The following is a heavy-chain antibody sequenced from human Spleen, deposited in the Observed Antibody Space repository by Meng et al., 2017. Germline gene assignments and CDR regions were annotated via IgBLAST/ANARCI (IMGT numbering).Heavy chain of an antibody. Sequence: GGSLRLSCAASGFTFDDYAMHWVRQAPGKGLEWVSGISWNSGSIGYADSVKGRFTISRDNAKNSLYLQMNSLRAEDTALYYCAKDRGSSSLEYFQHWGQGTLVTVSS. CDR2: ISWNSGSI. J-gene: IGHJ1*01. CDR1: GFTFDDYA. CDR3: AKDRGSSSLEYFQH. D-gene: IGHD6-13*01. V-gene: IGHV3-9*01.